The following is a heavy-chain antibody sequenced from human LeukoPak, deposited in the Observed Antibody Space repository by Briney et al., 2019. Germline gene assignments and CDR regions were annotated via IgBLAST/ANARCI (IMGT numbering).Heavy chain of an antibody. CDR3: AEEARAYHYDSSGSRRPYYFDY. CDR1: GFTFSSYA. D-gene: IGHD3-22*01. J-gene: IGHJ4*02. CDR2: ISGSGGST. V-gene: IGHV3-23*01. Sequence: GGSLRLSCAASGFTFSSYAMSWVRQAPGKGLEWVSAISGSGGSTYYADSVKGRFTISRDNSKNTLYLQMNSLRAEDTAVYYCAEEARAYHYDSSGSRRPYYFDYWGQGTLVTVSS.